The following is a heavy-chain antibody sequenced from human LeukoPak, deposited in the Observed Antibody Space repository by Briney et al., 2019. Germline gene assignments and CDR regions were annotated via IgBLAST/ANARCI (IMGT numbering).Heavy chain of an antibody. CDR3: ARFVYAFDY. J-gene: IGHJ4*02. Sequence: KPSQTLSLTCAVSGGPISSGGYSWSWIRQPPGKGLEWIGYIYHSGSTYYNPSLKSRVTISVDRSKNQFSLKLSSVTAADTAVYYCARFVYAFDYWGQGTLVTVSS. V-gene: IGHV4-30-2*01. D-gene: IGHD5/OR15-5a*01. CDR2: IYHSGST. CDR1: GGPISSGGYS.